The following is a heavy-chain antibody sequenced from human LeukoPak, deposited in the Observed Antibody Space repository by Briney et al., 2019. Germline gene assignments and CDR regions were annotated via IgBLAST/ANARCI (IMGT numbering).Heavy chain of an antibody. J-gene: IGHJ6*03. Sequence: AGGSLRLSCAASGFTFSTYGMHWVRQAPGKGLEWVAFIRYDGSDKYYADSVKGRFSISRDNSKNTLYLQMNSLRAEDTAVYYCAKDGRSTSWYYMDVWGKGTTVTVSS. CDR1: GFTFSTYG. V-gene: IGHV3-30*02. D-gene: IGHD2-2*01. CDR3: AKDGRSTSWYYMDV. CDR2: IRYDGSDK.